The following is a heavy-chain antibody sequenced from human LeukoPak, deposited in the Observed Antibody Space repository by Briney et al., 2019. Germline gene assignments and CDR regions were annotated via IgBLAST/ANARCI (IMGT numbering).Heavy chain of an antibody. CDR2: TYYSGST. V-gene: IGHV4-31*02. CDR3: ARGDGYKADY. D-gene: IGHD5-24*01. CDR1: GGSISTGAYY. Sequence: SQSLSLTCSVSGGSISTGAYYWGWIRQYPGKGLEWIGYTYYSGSTYYNPSLKSRVIISLDTSKNQFSLKLSSVTAADTAVYYCARGDGYKADYWGQGTLVTVSS. J-gene: IGHJ4*02.